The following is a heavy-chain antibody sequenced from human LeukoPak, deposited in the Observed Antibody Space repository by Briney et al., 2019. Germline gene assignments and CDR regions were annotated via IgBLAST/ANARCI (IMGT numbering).Heavy chain of an antibody. D-gene: IGHD1-26*01. CDR3: AKVLGSYLLQYAFDI. J-gene: IGHJ3*02. V-gene: IGHV3-30*18. CDR2: ISYGGSNK. Sequence: GGSLRLSCAAPGFTFSSHGMHWVRQAPGKGLEWVAVISYGGSNKYYADSVKGRFTISRDNSKNTLYLQMNSLRAEDTAVYYCAKVLGSYLLQYAFDIWGQGTMVTVSS. CDR1: GFTFSSHG.